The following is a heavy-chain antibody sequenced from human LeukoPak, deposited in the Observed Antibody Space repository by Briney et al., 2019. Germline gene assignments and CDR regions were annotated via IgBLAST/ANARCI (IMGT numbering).Heavy chain of an antibody. V-gene: IGHV3-48*04. CDR2: ISTSGSTT. J-gene: IGHJ6*04. D-gene: IGHD3-22*01. CDR3: ARDSHIYDGSGRCDRLETNFLPSYVDV. CDR1: GFTFRYYS. Sequence: GGSLRLSCAGSGFTFRYYSMTWLRQAPGKGLEWVSFISTSGSTTFYTDSVKGRFFISRDNAQGSVFLQMKSLGVDDTAIYFCARDSHIYDGSGRCDRLETNFLPSYVDVWGKGTTVIVSS.